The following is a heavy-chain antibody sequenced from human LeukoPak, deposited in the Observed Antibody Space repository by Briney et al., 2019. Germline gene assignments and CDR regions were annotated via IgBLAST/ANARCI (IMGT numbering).Heavy chain of an antibody. V-gene: IGHV3-21*01. D-gene: IGHD1-7*01. Sequence: GGSLRLSCAASGFTFSRHSMHWARQAPGKGLEWVSSISSTSNYINYADSVKGRFTVSRDNTKNSLFLQMNSLRAEDTAVYYCVRGQELELRAFDIWGQGTSVSVSS. CDR1: GFTFSRHS. CDR3: VRGQELELRAFDI. J-gene: IGHJ3*02. CDR2: ISSTSNYI.